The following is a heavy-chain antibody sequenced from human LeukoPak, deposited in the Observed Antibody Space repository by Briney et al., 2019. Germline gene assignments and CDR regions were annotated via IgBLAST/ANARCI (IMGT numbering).Heavy chain of an antibody. CDR2: IKEDGSVK. Sequence: PGGSLRLSCAASGFTFSHYWMMWVRQTPGKGLEWVANIKEDGSVKNYVDSVKGRFTISRDNAKNSLYLQMNSLRAEDTAVYYCARDVSRSGSGSNYDASDIWGQGTMVTVSS. D-gene: IGHD3-10*01. CDR3: ARDVSRSGSGSNYDASDI. V-gene: IGHV3-7*04. J-gene: IGHJ3*02. CDR1: GFTFSHYW.